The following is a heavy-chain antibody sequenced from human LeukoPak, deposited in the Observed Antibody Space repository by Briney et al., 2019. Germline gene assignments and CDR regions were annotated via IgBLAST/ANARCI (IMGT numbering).Heavy chain of an antibody. CDR3: ARDRRAVAGTVAFDI. J-gene: IGHJ3*02. CDR2: IIPIFGTA. CDR1: GGTFSSYA. V-gene: IGHV1-69*01. D-gene: IGHD6-19*01. Sequence: SVKVSCKASGGTFSSYAISWVRQAPGQGLEWMGGIIPIFGTANYAQKFQGRVTITADESTSTAYMELSSLRSEDTAVYYCARDRRAVAGTVAFDIWGQGTMVTVSS.